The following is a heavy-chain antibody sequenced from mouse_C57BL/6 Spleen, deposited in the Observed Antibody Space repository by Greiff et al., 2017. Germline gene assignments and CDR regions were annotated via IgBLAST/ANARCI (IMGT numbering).Heavy chain of an antibody. CDR1: GYTFTSYG. Sequence: VHLVEPGAELARPGASVKLSCKASGYTFTSYGISWVKQRTGQGLEWIGEIYPRSGNTYYNEKFKGKATMTADNSSSTAYMELSSLTSEDSAVYLCARSPDYAWFAYWGQGTLVTVSA. V-gene: IGHV1-81*01. CDR3: ARSPDYAWFAY. CDR2: IYPRSGNT. D-gene: IGHD2-4*01. J-gene: IGHJ3*01.